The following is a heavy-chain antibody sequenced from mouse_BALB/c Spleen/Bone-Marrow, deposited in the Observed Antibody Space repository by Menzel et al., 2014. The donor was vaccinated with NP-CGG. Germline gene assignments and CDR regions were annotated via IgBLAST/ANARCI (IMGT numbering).Heavy chain of an antibody. D-gene: IGHD2-3*01. CDR1: GYTFTSYW. CDR3: ARYDGPAWFAY. J-gene: IGHJ3*01. V-gene: IGHV1S81*02. CDR2: INPSNGRT. Sequence: QVQLKHSGAELVKPGASVKLSCKASGYTFTSYWIHWVKLRPGQGLEWIGEINPSNGRTNYNEKFKNKATLTVDKSSSTAYIQLSSLTSEDSAVYYCARYDGPAWFAYWGQGTLVTVSA.